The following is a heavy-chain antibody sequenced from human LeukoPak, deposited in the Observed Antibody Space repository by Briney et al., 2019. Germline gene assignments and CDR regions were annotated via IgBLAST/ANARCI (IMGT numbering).Heavy chain of an antibody. D-gene: IGHD2-21*02. CDR2: ISAYNGNT. J-gene: IGHJ4*02. CDR3: ARVGMVATAGYFDY. Sequence: GASVKVSCKASGYTFTSYGISWVRQAPGQGREWLGWISAYNGNTNYAQKLQGRVTMTTDTSTSTAYMELRSLRSDDTAVYYCARVGMVATAGYFDYWGQGTLVTVSS. V-gene: IGHV1-18*04. CDR1: GYTFTSYG.